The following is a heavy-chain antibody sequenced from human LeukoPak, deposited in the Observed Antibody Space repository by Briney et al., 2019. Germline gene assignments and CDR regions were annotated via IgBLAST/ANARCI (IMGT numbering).Heavy chain of an antibody. CDR1: GYTFTSYA. CDR3: ARERDILTGYYRGYFDY. V-gene: IGHV1-69*13. Sequence: SVKVSCKASGYTFTSYAITWVRQAPGQGLEWMGGIIPIFDTANYAQKFQGRVTITADESTSTAYMEVSSLRSEDTAVYYCARERDILTGYYRGYFDYWGQGTLVTVSS. D-gene: IGHD3-9*01. CDR2: IIPIFDTA. J-gene: IGHJ4*02.